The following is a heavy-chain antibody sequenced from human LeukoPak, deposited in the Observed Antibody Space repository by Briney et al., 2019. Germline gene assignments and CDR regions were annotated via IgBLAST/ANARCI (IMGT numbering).Heavy chain of an antibody. CDR2: IKQDGSEK. Sequence: GGSLRLSCAASGFTFSSYWMSWVRQAPGKGLEWVANIKQDGSEKYYVDSVKGRFTISRDNAKNSLYLQMNSLRADDTAVYYCAKSYKVIVEGYKSGYYFDYWGQGTLVTVSS. V-gene: IGHV3-7*03. CDR3: AKSYKVIVEGYKSGYYFDY. D-gene: IGHD3-22*01. J-gene: IGHJ4*02. CDR1: GFTFSSYW.